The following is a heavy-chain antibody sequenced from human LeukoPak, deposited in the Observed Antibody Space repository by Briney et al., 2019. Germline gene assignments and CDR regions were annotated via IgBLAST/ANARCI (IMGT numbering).Heavy chain of an antibody. V-gene: IGHV3-49*04. CDR2: IRSNAHGGTT. J-gene: IGHJ4*02. CDR3: TATYYYGSGTYRYFDY. Sequence: GGSLRLSCTASGFSFGDYAMSWVRQAPGKGLEWVGFIRSNAHGGTTEYAASVKGRFTISRDDSKSIAYLQMNSRKTEDTAVYSCTATYYYGSGTYRYFDYWGQGTLVTVSS. D-gene: IGHD3-10*01. CDR1: GFSFGDYA.